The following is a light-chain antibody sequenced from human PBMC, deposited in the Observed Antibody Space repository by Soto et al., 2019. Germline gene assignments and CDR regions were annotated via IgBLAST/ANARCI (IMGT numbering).Light chain of an antibody. J-gene: IGLJ1*01. CDR3: SSYTTSNTRQIV. Sequence: QSVLTQPASVSGSPGQSITISCTGTSSEVGGYNYVSWYQHHPGKAPKLIIYDVSNRPSGVSIRFSGSKSDNTASLTISGLQPEDEADYHCSSYTTSNTRQIVFGTGTKVTV. CDR1: SSEVGGYNY. V-gene: IGLV2-14*03. CDR2: DVS.